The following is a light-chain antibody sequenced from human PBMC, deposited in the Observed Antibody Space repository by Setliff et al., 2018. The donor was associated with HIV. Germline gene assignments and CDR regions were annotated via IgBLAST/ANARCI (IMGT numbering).Light chain of an antibody. CDR1: SSDVGGYNY. V-gene: IGLV2-11*01. Sequence: QSVLTQPRSVSGSPGQSVTISCTGTSSDVGGYNYVSWYQQHPGKAPKLLIYDVSKRPSGIPDRFSGSKSGNTASLTIPGLQAEDEADYYCCSYAGNNIYVFGTGTKVTVL. J-gene: IGLJ1*01. CDR2: DVS. CDR3: CSYAGNNIYV.